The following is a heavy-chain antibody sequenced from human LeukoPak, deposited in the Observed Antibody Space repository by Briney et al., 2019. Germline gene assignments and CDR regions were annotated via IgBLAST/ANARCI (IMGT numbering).Heavy chain of an antibody. D-gene: IGHD6-19*01. CDR3: AKGQWLVDPIDFDY. CDR1: GFTVSSNY. CDR2: IYSGGST. V-gene: IGHV3-66*01. Sequence: GGSLRLSCAASGFTVSSNYMSWVRQAPGKGLEWVSVIYSGGSTYYADSVKGRFTISRDNSKNTLYLQMNSLRAEDTAVYYCAKGQWLVDPIDFDYWGQGTLVTVSS. J-gene: IGHJ4*02.